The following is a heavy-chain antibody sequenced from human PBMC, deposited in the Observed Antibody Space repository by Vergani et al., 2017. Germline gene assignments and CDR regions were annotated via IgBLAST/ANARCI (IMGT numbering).Heavy chain of an antibody. CDR3: AREGFYDYVWGSYRRRGGYYFDY. Sequence: QVQLVQSGAEVKKPGASVKVSCKASGYTFTGYYMHWVRQAPGQGLEWMGCINPNSGGTNYAQKFQGRVTITRDTSASTAYMELSSLRSEDTAVYYCAREGFYDYVWGSYRRRGGYYFDYWGQGTLVTVSS. V-gene: IGHV1-2*02. CDR1: GYTFTGYY. CDR2: INPNSGGT. J-gene: IGHJ4*02. D-gene: IGHD3-16*02.